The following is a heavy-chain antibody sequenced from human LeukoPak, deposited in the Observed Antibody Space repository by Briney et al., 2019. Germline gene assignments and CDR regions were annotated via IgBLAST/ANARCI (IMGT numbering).Heavy chain of an antibody. CDR1: GFTFSSYS. V-gene: IGHV3-21*01. CDR2: ISSSSSYI. CDR3: ARGLAVAGQYYYYYGMDV. J-gene: IGHJ6*02. D-gene: IGHD6-19*01. Sequence: GGSLRLSCAASGFTFSSYSMNWVRQAPGKGLEWVSSISSSSSYIYYADSVKGRFTISRDNAKNSLYLQMNSLRAEDTAVYYCARGLAVAGQYYYYYGMDVWGQGTTVTVSS.